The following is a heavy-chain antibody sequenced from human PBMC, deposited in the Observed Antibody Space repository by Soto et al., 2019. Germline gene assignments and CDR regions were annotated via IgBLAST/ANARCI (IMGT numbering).Heavy chain of an antibody. Sequence: VGSLRLSCAASGFTFSSYAMSWVRQAPGKGLEWVSAISGSGGSTYYADSVKGRFTISRDNSKNTLYLQMNSLRAEDTAVYYCAKDLWSSGGYGSVPQTWGQGTLVTVSS. D-gene: IGHD1-26*01. CDR3: AKDLWSSGGYGSVPQT. J-gene: IGHJ5*02. V-gene: IGHV3-23*01. CDR1: GFTFSSYA. CDR2: ISGSGGST.